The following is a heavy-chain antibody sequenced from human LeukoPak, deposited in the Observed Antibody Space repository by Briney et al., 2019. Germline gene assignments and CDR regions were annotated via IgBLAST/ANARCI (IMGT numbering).Heavy chain of an antibody. J-gene: IGHJ4*02. Sequence: GGSLRLSCAASGFTFSSFEMNWVRQAPGKGLEWVSYISSTRSPIFYADSVKGRFTISRDNAKNTVYLQMNGLRAEDTTVYYCATVSEYWGQGTLVTVSS. CDR2: ISSTRSPI. CDR1: GFTFSSFE. V-gene: IGHV3-48*03. D-gene: IGHD1-1*01. CDR3: ATVSEY.